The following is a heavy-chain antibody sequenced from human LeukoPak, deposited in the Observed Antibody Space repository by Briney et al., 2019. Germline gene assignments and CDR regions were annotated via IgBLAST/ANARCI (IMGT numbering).Heavy chain of an antibody. J-gene: IGHJ4*02. Sequence: SETLSLTCTVSDGSISGNYWSWIRQPPGKGLEWIGYIYYSGSTNYSPSLESRVTISVDVSKNQFSLKLNSVTAADTAVYYCARTRSSGTCDYWGQGTLVTVSS. D-gene: IGHD1-26*01. CDR3: ARTRSSGTCDY. CDR1: DGSISGNY. V-gene: IGHV4-59*01. CDR2: IYYSGST.